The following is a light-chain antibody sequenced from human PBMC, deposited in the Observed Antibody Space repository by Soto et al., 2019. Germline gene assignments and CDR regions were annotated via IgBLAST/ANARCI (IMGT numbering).Light chain of an antibody. J-gene: IGLJ2*01. Sequence: QSVLTQPPSVSAATGQKVTISCSGSSSNIGNNYVSWYQQLPGTAPKLLLYENNKRPSGIPDRFSGSKSGTSATLGITGLQTGDEADYYCGTWDSSLSAGLFGGGTKVTVL. V-gene: IGLV1-51*02. CDR2: ENN. CDR1: SSNIGNNY. CDR3: GTWDSSLSAGL.